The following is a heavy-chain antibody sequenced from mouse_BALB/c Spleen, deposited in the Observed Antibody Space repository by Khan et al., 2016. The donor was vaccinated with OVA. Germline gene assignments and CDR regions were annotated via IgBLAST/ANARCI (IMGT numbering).Heavy chain of an antibody. CDR2: INTYTGEP. J-gene: IGHJ4*01. Sequence: QIQLVQSGPELKKPGETVKISCKTSGYTFTNYGMNWVKQAPGKGLKWMGWINTYTGEPTYADDFKGRFAFSLETSASTAYLQINNLKNEDTATYFCARPPYVAYVMVYWVQGTSVTVSS. CDR1: GYTFTNYG. V-gene: IGHV9-3-1*01. D-gene: IGHD1-1*01. CDR3: ARPPYVAYVMVY.